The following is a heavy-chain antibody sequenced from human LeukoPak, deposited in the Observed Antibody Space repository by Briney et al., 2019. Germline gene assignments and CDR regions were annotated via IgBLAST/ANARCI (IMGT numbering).Heavy chain of an antibody. CDR3: ARNIVATRKLDY. CDR1: GYTFTSYY. J-gene: IGHJ4*02. D-gene: IGHD5-12*01. Sequence: ASVKVSCKASGYTFTSYYMHWVRQAPGQGLEWMGIINPSGGSTSYAQKFQGRVTMTRDTSTSTVYMELSSLRAEDTAVYYCARNIVATRKLDYWGQGTLVTVSS. CDR2: INPSGGST. V-gene: IGHV1-46*01.